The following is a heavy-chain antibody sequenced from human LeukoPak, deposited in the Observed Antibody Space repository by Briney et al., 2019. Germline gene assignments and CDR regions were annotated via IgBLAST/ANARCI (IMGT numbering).Heavy chain of an antibody. V-gene: IGHV3-11*04. D-gene: IGHD3-22*01. CDR2: ISGTGTTI. CDR1: GLTFSDYY. J-gene: IGHJ4*02. Sequence: GGSLRLSCAASGLTFSDYYMTWICQAPGKGLEWVSSISGTGTTIYSADSVRGRFTVSRDNARNSLFLHMNSLRAEDTAVYYCAVQITMIVVVPYFDYWGQGTLVTVSS. CDR3: AVQITMIVVVPYFDY.